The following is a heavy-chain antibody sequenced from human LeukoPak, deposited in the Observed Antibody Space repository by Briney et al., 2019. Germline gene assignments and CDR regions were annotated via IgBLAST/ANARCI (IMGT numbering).Heavy chain of an antibody. V-gene: IGHV5-51*01. Sequence: GESLKISCKGSGYSFTSYWIGWVRQMPGKGLEWMGIIYPGDSDTRYSPSFQGQVTISADKPISTAYLQWSSLKASDTAMYYCARHPTTVNTAYYYGMDVWGQGTTGTVSS. CDR3: ARHPTTVNTAYYYGMDV. CDR1: GYSFTSYW. CDR2: IYPGDSDT. J-gene: IGHJ6*02. D-gene: IGHD4-17*01.